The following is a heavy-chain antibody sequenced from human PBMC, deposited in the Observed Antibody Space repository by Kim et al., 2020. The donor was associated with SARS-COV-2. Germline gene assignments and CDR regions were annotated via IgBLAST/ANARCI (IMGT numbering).Heavy chain of an antibody. J-gene: IGHJ4*02. CDR3: AGGIAAAGTVDY. D-gene: IGHD6-13*01. V-gene: IGHV1-3*01. Sequence: ASVKVSCKASGYTFTSYAMHWVRQAPGQRLEWMGWINAGNGNTKYSQKFQGRVTITRDTSASTAYMELSSLRSEDTAVYYCAGGIAAAGTVDYGGQGTLVTVSS. CDR2: INAGNGNT. CDR1: GYTFTSYA.